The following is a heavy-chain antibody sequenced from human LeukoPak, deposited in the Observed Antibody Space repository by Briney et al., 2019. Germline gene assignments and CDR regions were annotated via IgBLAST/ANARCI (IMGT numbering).Heavy chain of an antibody. CDR3: ARDSAGNDY. CDR2: IKQDGSEK. Sequence: GGSLRLSCAASGFTFSTYWMSWVRQAPGKGLEWVANIKQDGSEKYYVDSVKGRFTISRDNAKNSLYLQMNSLRVEDTAMYYCARDSAGNDYWGQGTLVTVSS. CDR1: GFTFSTYW. D-gene: IGHD6-13*01. V-gene: IGHV3-7*01. J-gene: IGHJ4*02.